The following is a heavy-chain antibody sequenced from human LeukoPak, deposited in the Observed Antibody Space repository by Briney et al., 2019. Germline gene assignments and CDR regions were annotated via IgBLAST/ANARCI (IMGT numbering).Heavy chain of an antibody. CDR3: ARVSISYGYYYGMDV. CDR2: ISYDGSNK. J-gene: IGHJ6*02. V-gene: IGHV3-30*04. Sequence: GRSLRLSCAASGFTFSSYAMPWVRQAPGKGLEWVAVISYDGSNKYYADSVKGRFTISRDNSKNTLYLQMNSLRAEDTAVYYCARVSISYGYYYGMDVWGQGTTVTVSS. CDR1: GFTFSSYA. D-gene: IGHD5-18*01.